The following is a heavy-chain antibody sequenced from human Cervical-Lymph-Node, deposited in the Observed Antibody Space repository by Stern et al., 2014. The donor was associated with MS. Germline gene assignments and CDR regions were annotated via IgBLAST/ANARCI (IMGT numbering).Heavy chain of an antibody. D-gene: IGHD2-2*01. CDR2: ISYDGSNK. CDR1: GFTFSSYA. V-gene: IGHV3-30-3*01. Sequence: QVQLVESGGGVVQPGRSLRLSCAASGFTFSSYAMHWVRQAPGKGLEWVAVISYDGSNKYYADSVKGRFTISRDNSKNTLYLQMNSLRAEDTAVYYCARGPQYQLLNYYYYGMDVWGQGTTVTVSS. CDR3: ARGPQYQLLNYYYYGMDV. J-gene: IGHJ6*02.